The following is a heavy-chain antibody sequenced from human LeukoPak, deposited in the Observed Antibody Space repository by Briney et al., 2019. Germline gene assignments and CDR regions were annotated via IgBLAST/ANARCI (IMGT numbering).Heavy chain of an antibody. D-gene: IGHD3-22*01. CDR3: ARESYDSSGYYYGGGFDY. V-gene: IGHV3-30*03. CDR1: AFTFSSYG. J-gene: IGHJ4*02. Sequence: GGSLRLSCAVSAFTFSSYGMHWVRQAPGKRLEGVAVTSYDGSYKDYADSVKGRFTISRANAKNTLYLQMNSLRAEDTAVYYCARESYDSSGYYYGGGFDYWGQGTLVTVSS. CDR2: TSYDGSYK.